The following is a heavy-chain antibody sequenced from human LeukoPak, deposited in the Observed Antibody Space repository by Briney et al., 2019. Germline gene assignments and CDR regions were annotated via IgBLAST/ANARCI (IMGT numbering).Heavy chain of an antibody. CDR2: IFNDGSST. V-gene: IGHV3-74*01. D-gene: IGHD6-19*01. J-gene: IGHJ3*02. CDR3: ARVVTQWLDHHDAFDI. Sequence: PGGSLRLSCAASGFTFSNYWMHWVRQAPGKGLVWVSQIFNDGSSTRYADSVKGRFTISRDNAKNSLYLQMNSLRAEDTAVYYCARVVTQWLDHHDAFDIWGQGTMVTVSS. CDR1: GFTFSNYW.